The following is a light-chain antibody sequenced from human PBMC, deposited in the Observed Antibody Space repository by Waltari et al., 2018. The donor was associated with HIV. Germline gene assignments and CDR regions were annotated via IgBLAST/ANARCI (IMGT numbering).Light chain of an antibody. Sequence: QSVLTQPPSVSAAPGQRITISCTGNSSNIGADYSVHWYQQVPGSAPKLLIYLNHTRPAGVPARFSGSRSGSSASLAITGLRPEDEADYYCQSHDSNLSGSSVFGGGTKLTVL. CDR2: LNH. CDR1: SSNIGADYS. CDR3: QSHDSNLSGSSV. J-gene: IGLJ2*01. V-gene: IGLV1-40*01.